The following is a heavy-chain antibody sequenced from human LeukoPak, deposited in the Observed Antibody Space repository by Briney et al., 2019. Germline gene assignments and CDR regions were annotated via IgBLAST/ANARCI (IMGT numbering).Heavy chain of an antibody. D-gene: IGHD3-16*01. CDR2: IYTSGST. CDR3: ARRAWGRSGFFDY. J-gene: IGHJ4*02. Sequence: PSQTLSLTCTVSGGSISSGSYYWSWIRQPAGKGLEWIGRIYTSGSTNYNPSLKSRVTISVDTSKNQFSLKLSSVTAADTAVYYCARRAWGRSGFFDYWGQGTLVTVSS. CDR1: GGSISSGSYY. V-gene: IGHV4-61*02.